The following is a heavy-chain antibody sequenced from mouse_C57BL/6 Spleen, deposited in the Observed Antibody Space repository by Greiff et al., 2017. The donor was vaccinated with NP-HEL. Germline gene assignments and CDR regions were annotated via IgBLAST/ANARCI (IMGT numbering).Heavy chain of an antibody. CDR2: IDPNSGGT. CDR3: ARWVYSNYERDYYAMDY. D-gene: IGHD2-5*01. CDR1: GYTFTSYW. V-gene: IGHV1-72*01. J-gene: IGHJ4*01. Sequence: QVQLQQPGAELVKPGASVKLSRKASGYTFTSYWMHWVKQRPGRGLEWIGRIDPNSGGTKYNEKFKSKAILTVDKLSSNAYMQLSSLTSADSAVYYCARWVYSNYERDYYAMDYWGQGTSVTVCS.